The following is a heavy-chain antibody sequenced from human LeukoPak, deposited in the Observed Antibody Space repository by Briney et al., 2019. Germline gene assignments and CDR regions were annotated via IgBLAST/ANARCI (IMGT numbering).Heavy chain of an antibody. CDR1: RFAFSIYA. J-gene: IGHJ4*02. V-gene: IGHV3-23*01. CDR2: ISGSGDST. CDR3: AKISGHYCSSTSCYVLGHVDY. Sequence: GGSLRLSCAASRFAFSIYAMSWVRQAPGKGLEWVSAISGSGDSTYYADSVKGRFTISRDDSKNTLYLQMNSLRAEDTAIYYCAKISGHYCSSTSCYVLGHVDYWGRGTLVTVSS. D-gene: IGHD2-2*01.